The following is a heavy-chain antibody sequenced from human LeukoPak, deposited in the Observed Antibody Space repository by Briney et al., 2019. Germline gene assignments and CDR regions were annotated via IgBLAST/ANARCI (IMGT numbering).Heavy chain of an antibody. CDR1: GGSFSGYY. CDR3: ASLSSGSSSFYYYGMDV. V-gene: IGHV4-34*01. J-gene: IGHJ6*02. D-gene: IGHD6-6*01. Sequence: SETLSLTCAVYGGSFSGYYWSWIRQPPGKGLEWIGSIYYSGSTYYNPSLKSRVTISVDTSKNQFSLKLSSVTAADTAVYYCASLSSGSSSFYYYGMDVWGQGTTVTVSS. CDR2: IYYSGST.